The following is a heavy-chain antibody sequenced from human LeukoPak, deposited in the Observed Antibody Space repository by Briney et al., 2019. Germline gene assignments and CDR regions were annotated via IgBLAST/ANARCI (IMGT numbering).Heavy chain of an antibody. CDR3: AKQFYYDSAYDAFDI. CDR1: GFTFSSYG. J-gene: IGHJ3*02. D-gene: IGHD3-22*01. Sequence: GGSLRLSCAASGFTFSSYGMHWVRQAPGKGLEWVAFIRYDGSNKYYADSVKGRFTISRDNSKNTLFLQMNNLRAEDTAVYYCAKQFYYDSAYDAFDIWGQGTILTVSS. CDR2: IRYDGSNK. V-gene: IGHV3-30*02.